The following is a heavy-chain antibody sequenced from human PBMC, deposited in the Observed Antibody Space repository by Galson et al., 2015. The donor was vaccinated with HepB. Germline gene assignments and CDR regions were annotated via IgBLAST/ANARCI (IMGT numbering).Heavy chain of an antibody. CDR2: IKEAGTAK. CDR3: ERGHYDNY. V-gene: IGHV3-7*03. J-gene: IGHJ4*02. CDR1: RCSFSNLY. D-gene: IGHD3-3*01. Sequence: SMRPSCATSRCSFSNLYMNWVRQAPGKGLERVANIKEAGTAKNYVDSVKGRFIISSDNAKNSLYLQMNNLGAEDTAVYYCERGHYDNYCGQGTLVTVSS.